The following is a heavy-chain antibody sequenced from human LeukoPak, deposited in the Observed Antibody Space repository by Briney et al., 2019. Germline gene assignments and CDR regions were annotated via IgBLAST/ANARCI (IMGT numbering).Heavy chain of an antibody. Sequence: GGSLRLSCAASGFTFRSYDMHWVRQATGKGLEWVSGVGTAGEIYYPGSVKGRFTISRENAKNSLYLQMNSLRAGDTAVYYCARAAYSSTWYSRYFDLWGRGTLVTVSS. CDR1: GFTFRSYD. CDR2: VGTAGEI. J-gene: IGHJ2*01. D-gene: IGHD6-13*01. V-gene: IGHV3-13*01. CDR3: ARAAYSSTWYSRYFDL.